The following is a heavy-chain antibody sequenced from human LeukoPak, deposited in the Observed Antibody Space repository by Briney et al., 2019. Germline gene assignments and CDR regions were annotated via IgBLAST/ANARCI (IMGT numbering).Heavy chain of an antibody. CDR2: ISAYNGNT. V-gene: IGHV1-18*01. CDR1: GYTFTSYG. Sequence: ASVKVSCKASGYTFTSYGISWVRQAPGQGLEWMGWISAYNGNTNHAQKLQGRVTMTTDTSTSTAYMELRSLRSDDTAVYYCARMGKGYGSGSYYTYRYGMDVWGQGTTVTVSS. CDR3: ARMGKGYGSGSYYTYRYGMDV. J-gene: IGHJ6*02. D-gene: IGHD3-10*01.